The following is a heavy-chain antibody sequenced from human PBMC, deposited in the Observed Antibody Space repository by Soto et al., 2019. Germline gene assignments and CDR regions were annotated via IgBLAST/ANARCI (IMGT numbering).Heavy chain of an antibody. CDR2: IYHSGST. CDR1: SGSIGISNW. J-gene: IGHJ3*02. Sequence: SEPLSLTCAVSSGSIGISNWWSGVRQPPGKGLEWIGEIYHSGSTNYNPSLKSRVTISVDKSKNQFSLKLSSVTAADTAVYYCARVPRCGGSGELLLPGHAFDIWGQGTMVTVS. CDR3: ARVPRCGGSGELLLPGHAFDI. D-gene: IGHD3-10*01. V-gene: IGHV4-4*02.